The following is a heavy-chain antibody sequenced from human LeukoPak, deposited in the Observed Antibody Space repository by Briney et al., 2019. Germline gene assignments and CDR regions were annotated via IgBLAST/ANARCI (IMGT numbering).Heavy chain of an antibody. CDR3: AREEGVLLWFWEYYFDY. Sequence: GGSLRLSCAASGFTFSSYWMSWVRQAPGKGLEWVANIKQDGSEKYYVDSVKGRFTISRDNAKNSLYLQMNSLRAEDTAVYYCAREEGVLLWFWEYYFDYWGQGTLVAVSS. V-gene: IGHV3-7*01. D-gene: IGHD3-10*01. CDR2: IKQDGSEK. CDR1: GFTFSSYW. J-gene: IGHJ4*02.